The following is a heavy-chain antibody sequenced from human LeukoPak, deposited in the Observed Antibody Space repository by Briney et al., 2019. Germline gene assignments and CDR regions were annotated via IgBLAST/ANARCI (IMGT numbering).Heavy chain of an antibody. CDR3: ARGGYDYVWGSYRYTLFDY. Sequence: SETLSLTCTVAGGSISSYYWSWIRQPPGKGLEWIGYIYYIGSTNYNPSLKRRVTISVDTSKNQFSLKLSSVTAADTAVYYCARGGYDYVWGSYRYTLFDYWGQGTLVTVSS. V-gene: IGHV4-59*01. D-gene: IGHD3-16*02. CDR1: GGSISSYY. CDR2: IYYIGST. J-gene: IGHJ4*02.